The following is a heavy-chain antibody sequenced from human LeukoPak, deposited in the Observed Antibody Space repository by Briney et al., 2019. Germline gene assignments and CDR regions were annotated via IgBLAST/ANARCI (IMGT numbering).Heavy chain of an antibody. Sequence: GGSLRLSCAASGFTFSSCEMNWVRQAPGKGLEWVSYISSSGSTIYYADSVKGRFTLSRDNAKNSLYLQMNSLRAEDTAVYYCAELGITMIGGVWGKGTTVTISS. J-gene: IGHJ6*04. D-gene: IGHD3-10*02. CDR3: AELGITMIGGV. CDR2: ISSSGSTI. V-gene: IGHV3-48*03. CDR1: GFTFSSCE.